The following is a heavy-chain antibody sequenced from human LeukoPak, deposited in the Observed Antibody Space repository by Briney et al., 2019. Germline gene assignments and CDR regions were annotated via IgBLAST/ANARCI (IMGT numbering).Heavy chain of an antibody. CDR1: GGSFSGYY. D-gene: IGHD3-16*02. J-gene: IGHJ4*02. CDR2: INHSGST. V-gene: IGHV4-34*01. CDR3: ARVMDDYVWGSYRQSFDY. Sequence: SETLSLTCAVYGGSFSGYYWSWIRQPPGKGLEWIGEINHSGSTNYNPSLKSRVTISVDTSKNQFSLKLCSVTAADTAVYYCARVMDDYVWGSYRQSFDYWGQGTLVTVSS.